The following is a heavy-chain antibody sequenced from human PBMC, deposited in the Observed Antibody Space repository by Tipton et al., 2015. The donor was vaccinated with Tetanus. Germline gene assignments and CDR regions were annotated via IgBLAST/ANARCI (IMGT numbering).Heavy chain of an antibody. V-gene: IGHV3-23*01. CDR1: GFTFSSYA. J-gene: IGHJ1*01. CDR2: ISGGGGST. D-gene: IGHD1-26*01. CDR3: VRVWYSGSYRAEYFQH. Sequence: SLRLSCAASGFTFSSYAMGWVRQAPGKGLEWVSGISGGGGSTYYADSVKGRFTISRDNPKNTLYLQMNSLRAEDMAVYYCVRVWYSGSYRAEYFQHWGQGTLVTVSS.